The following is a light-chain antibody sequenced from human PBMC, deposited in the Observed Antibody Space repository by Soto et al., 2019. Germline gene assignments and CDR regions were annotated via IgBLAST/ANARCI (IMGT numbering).Light chain of an antibody. Sequence: DIQMTQSPSSLSTSVGDRVTITCRASQSITNYLNWYQQKPGRVPKLLIYAASRLQSGVPSRFSGSESGTDFTLTISSLQPEDFATYYCRQSYITPWTFGQETKVEIK. CDR1: QSITNY. CDR2: AAS. V-gene: IGKV1-39*01. CDR3: RQSYITPWT. J-gene: IGKJ1*01.